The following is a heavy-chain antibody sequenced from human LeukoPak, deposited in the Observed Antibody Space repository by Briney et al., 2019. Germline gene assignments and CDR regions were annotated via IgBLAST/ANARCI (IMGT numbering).Heavy chain of an antibody. J-gene: IGHJ4*02. CDR2: INPNSGGT. CDR3: ARALMNYDFWSGYYNEDFDY. CDR1: GYTFTGYY. V-gene: IGHV1-2*06. Sequence: ASVKVSCKASGYTFTGYYMHWVRQAPGQGLEWMGRINPNSGGTNYAQKFQGRVTMTRDTSISTAYMELSRLRSDDTAVYYCARALMNYDFWSGYYNEDFDYWGQGTLVTVSS. D-gene: IGHD3-3*01.